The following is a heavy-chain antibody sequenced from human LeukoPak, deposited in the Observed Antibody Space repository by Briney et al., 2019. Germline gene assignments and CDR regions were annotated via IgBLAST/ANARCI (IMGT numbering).Heavy chain of an antibody. D-gene: IGHD1-1*01. Sequence: PSETLSLTCGVYGGTLSAYYWSWIRQPPGKGLEWIGEISPSGSTTNYNPSLKNRVTISVDRSKNQFSLQLKSVTAADTAVYYCVSIQLRTSWFDPWGQGTLVTVSS. CDR3: VSIQLRTSWFDP. J-gene: IGHJ5*02. CDR2: ISPSGSTT. V-gene: IGHV4-34*01. CDR1: GGTLSAYY.